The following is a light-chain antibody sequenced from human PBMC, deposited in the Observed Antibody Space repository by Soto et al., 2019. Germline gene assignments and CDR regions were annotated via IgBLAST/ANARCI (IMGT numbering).Light chain of an antibody. V-gene: IGLV2-11*01. Sequence: QSALTQPRSVSGSPGQSVTISCTGTSSDVGGYNYVSWYQQHAAKAPKLMIYDVTKRPSGVPDRFSGSKSGNTASLTISGLQPEDEADYYCCSYAGSYTEVFGGGTQLTVL. CDR2: DVT. CDR3: CSYAGSYTEV. J-gene: IGLJ3*02. CDR1: SSDVGGYNY.